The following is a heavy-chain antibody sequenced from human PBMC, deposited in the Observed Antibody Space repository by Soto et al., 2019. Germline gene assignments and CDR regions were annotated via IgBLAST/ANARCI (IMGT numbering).Heavy chain of an antibody. CDR1: GYTFTSYD. CDR2: MNPNSANT. J-gene: IGHJ6*02. V-gene: IGHV1-8*01. D-gene: IGHD6-13*01. CDR3: SGEQVNVMDV. Sequence: ASLKVSCKDSGYTFTSYDINWVRQATGQGLEWMGWMNPNSANTGYAQKFQGRVTMTRNTSISTAYMELSSLRSEDTAVYYCSGEQVNVMDVWGQGTTVTVSS.